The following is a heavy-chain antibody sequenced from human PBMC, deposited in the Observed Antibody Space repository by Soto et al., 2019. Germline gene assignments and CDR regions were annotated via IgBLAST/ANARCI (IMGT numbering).Heavy chain of an antibody. D-gene: IGHD1-1*01. J-gene: IGHJ4*02. CDR2: ISAHNGNT. Sequence: ASVKVSFKGSGYAFTTYGITWVRQAPGQGLEWMGWISAHNGNTNYAQKLQGRVTVTRDTSTSTAYMELRSLRSDDTAVYYCARGRYGDYWGQGALVTVSS. CDR3: ARGRYGDY. V-gene: IGHV1-18*01. CDR1: GYAFTTYG.